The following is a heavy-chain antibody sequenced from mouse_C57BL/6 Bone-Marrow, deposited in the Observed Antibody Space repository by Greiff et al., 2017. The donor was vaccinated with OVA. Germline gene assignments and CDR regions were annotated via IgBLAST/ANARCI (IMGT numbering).Heavy chain of an antibody. CDR2: ISGGGGNT. D-gene: IGHD2-1*01. CDR1: GFTFSSYT. Sequence: EVQRVESGGGLVKPGGSLKLSCAASGFTFSSYTMSWVRQTPEKRLEWVATISGGGGNTYYPDSVKGRFTISRDNAKNTLYLQMSSLRSEDTALYYCARQRVYGNYSFYYAMDYWGQGTSVTVSS. V-gene: IGHV5-9*01. J-gene: IGHJ4*01. CDR3: ARQRVYGNYSFYYAMDY.